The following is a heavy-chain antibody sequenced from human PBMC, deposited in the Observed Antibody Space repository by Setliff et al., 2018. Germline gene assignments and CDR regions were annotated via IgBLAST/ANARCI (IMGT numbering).Heavy chain of an antibody. CDR2: TIPIFGST. CDR1: GYTFSSYD. V-gene: IGHV1-69*05. Sequence: SVKVSCKASGYTFSSYDINWVRQASGQGLEWMGGTIPIFGSTNYAQKFQDRVTIITDESTSTAYMELRSLRTEDTAVYYCAREGVDTRSSTDYRYYMDVWGKGTTVTSP. D-gene: IGHD5-18*01. J-gene: IGHJ6*03. CDR3: AREGVDTRSSTDYRYYMDV.